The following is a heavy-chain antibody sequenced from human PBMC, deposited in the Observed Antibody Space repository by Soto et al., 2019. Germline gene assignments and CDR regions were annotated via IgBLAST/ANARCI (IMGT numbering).Heavy chain of an antibody. CDR2: IIPIFGTP. J-gene: IGHJ4*02. CDR3: ATGGNYYETSGLAY. V-gene: IGHV1-69*01. D-gene: IGHD3-22*01. CDR1: GDSFSSYA. Sequence: QVQLVQSVAEVKKPGSSVKVSCKASGDSFSSYAISWVRQAPGHGLEWMGRIIPIFGTPNYAQRVEGRVTITADEATSTANMELSSLVSDDTACYYCATGGNYYETSGLAYWGQGTLVTVSS.